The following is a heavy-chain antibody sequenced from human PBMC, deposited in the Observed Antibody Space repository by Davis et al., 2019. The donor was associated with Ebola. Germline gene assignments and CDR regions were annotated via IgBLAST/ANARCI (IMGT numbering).Heavy chain of an antibody. J-gene: IGHJ4*02. CDR2: IYYSGST. CDR3: ARGGQWPDY. D-gene: IGHD6-19*01. V-gene: IGHV4-59*01. Sequence: PSETLSLTCTVSGGSISSYYWSWIRQPPGKGLEWIGYIYYSGSTNYNPSLKSRVTISVDTSKNQFSLKLSSVTAADTAVYYCARGGQWPDYWGQGTLVTVSS. CDR1: GGSISSYY.